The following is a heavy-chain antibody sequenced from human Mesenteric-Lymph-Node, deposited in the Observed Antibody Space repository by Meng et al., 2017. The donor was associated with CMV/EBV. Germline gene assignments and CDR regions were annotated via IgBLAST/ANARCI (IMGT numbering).Heavy chain of an antibody. CDR1: GYTFTGYY. D-gene: IGHD3-3*01. CDR3: ARDHPTIFGANWFDP. J-gene: IGHJ5*02. Sequence: ASVKVSCKASGYTFTGYYMHWVRQAPGQGLEWMGWINPNSGGTNYAQKFQGRVTITADKSTSTAYMELSSLRSEDTAVYYCARDHPTIFGANWFDPWGQGTLVTVSS. V-gene: IGHV1-2*02. CDR2: INPNSGGT.